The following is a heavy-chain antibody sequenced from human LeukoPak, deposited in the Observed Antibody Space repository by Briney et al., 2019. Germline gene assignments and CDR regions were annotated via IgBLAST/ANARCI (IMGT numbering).Heavy chain of an antibody. D-gene: IGHD6-13*01. J-gene: IGHJ4*02. CDR2: ISSSSSYI. CDR1: GFTFSSYS. Sequence: PGGSLRLSCAASGFTFSSYSMNWVRQAPGKGLEWVSSISSSSSYIYYADSVKGRFTISRDNAKNSLYLQMNSLRAEDTAVYYCARDQDIAAAGSYFDYWGQGTLVTVSS. CDR3: ARDQDIAAAGSYFDY. V-gene: IGHV3-21*01.